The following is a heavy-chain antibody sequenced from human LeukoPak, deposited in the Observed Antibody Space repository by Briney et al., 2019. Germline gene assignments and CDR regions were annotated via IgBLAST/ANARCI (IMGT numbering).Heavy chain of an antibody. D-gene: IGHD3-3*01. CDR1: GYTFTSYG. J-gene: IGHJ6*02. Sequence: ASVKVSCKVSGYTFTSYGISWVRQAPGQGLEWMGRISAYNGNTNYAQKLQGRVTMTTDTSTSTAYMELRSLRSDDTAVYYCARLGTFESSYDFWSGYLPDYYYGMDVWGQGTTVTVSS. CDR2: ISAYNGNT. CDR3: ARLGTFESSYDFWSGYLPDYYYGMDV. V-gene: IGHV1-18*01.